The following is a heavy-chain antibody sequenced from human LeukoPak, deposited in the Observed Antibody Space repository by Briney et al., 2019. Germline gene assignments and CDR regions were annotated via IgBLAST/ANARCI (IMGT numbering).Heavy chain of an antibody. CDR1: GFTFSSYG. D-gene: IGHD2-2*01. CDR3: AKGATLGYCSSTSCPDAFDI. CDR2: IRYDGSNK. Sequence: AGGSLRLSCAASGFTFSSYGMHWVRQAPGKGLEWVAFIRYDGSNKYYADSVKGRFTISRDNSKNTLYLQMNSLRAEDTGVYYCAKGATLGYCSSTSCPDAFDIWRQGTSVSVSS. V-gene: IGHV3-30*02. J-gene: IGHJ3*02.